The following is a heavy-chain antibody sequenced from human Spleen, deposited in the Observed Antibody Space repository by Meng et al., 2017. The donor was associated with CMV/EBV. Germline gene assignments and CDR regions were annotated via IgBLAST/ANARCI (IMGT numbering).Heavy chain of an antibody. V-gene: IGHV1-2*02. CDR3: AREEYYYDSSGYQPAFDI. CDR2: INPNSGGT. D-gene: IGHD3-22*01. CDR1: GYTFTGYY. J-gene: IGHJ3*02. Sequence: ASVKVSCKASGYTFTGYYMHWVRQAPGQGLEWMGWINPNSGGTNYAQKFQGRVTMTRDTSISTAYMELSRLRSDDTAVYYCAREEYYYDSSGYQPAFDIWGQGTMVTVSS.